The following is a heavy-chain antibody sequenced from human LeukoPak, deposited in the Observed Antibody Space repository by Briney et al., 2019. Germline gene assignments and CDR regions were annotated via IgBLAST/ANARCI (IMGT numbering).Heavy chain of an antibody. D-gene: IGHD7-27*01. CDR2: LSGSGRLV. Sequence: GGSLRLSCAASGFGFSSGTMNWVRQAPGKALEWVSSLSGSGRLVWYAASVKGRFTISRDNAANSLFLQMNSLRVEDTAVYYFARDLQTGLAFDAWGQGTVVAVSS. J-gene: IGHJ3*01. V-gene: IGHV3-21*06. CDR3: ARDLQTGLAFDA. CDR1: GFGFSSGT.